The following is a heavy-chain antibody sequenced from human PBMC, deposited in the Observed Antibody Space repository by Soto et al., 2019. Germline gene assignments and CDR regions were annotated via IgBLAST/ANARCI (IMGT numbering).Heavy chain of an antibody. D-gene: IGHD2-15*01. CDR3: VRGGGGGLFDP. J-gene: IGHJ5*02. CDR1: GFTFSDSY. CDR2: ISPGSRYP. Sequence: GGSLRLSCAGSGFTFSDSYMSWIRLAPGKGLEWLSYISPGSRYPAYADSVKGRFTISRDNAKRSLYLQMMSLTAEDTSIYYCVRGGGGGLFDPWGQGTMVTVSS. V-gene: IGHV3-11*06.